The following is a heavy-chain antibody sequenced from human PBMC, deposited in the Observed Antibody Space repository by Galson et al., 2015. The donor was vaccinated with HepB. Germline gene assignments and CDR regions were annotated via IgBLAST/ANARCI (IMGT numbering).Heavy chain of an antibody. V-gene: IGHV4-59*01. D-gene: IGHD6-19*01. CDR2: IYYSGST. CDR1: GDSISSYY. J-gene: IGHJ6*03. CDR3: ARGEDGSGWDGYYSYYMDV. Sequence: SETLSLTCTVSGDSISSYYWSWIRQPPGKGLEWIGYIYYSGSTNYNPSLKSRVTISLDTSKNQFSLRLSSVTAADTAVYYCARGEDGSGWDGYYSYYMDVWGKGTTVTVSS.